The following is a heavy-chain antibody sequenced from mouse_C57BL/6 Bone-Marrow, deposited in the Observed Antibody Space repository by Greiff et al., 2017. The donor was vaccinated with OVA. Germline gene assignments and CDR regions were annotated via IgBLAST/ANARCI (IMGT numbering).Heavy chain of an antibody. CDR1: GFTFSDYG. CDR3: ARINYWYFDV. J-gene: IGHJ1*03. V-gene: IGHV5-17*01. CDR2: ISSGSSTI. Sequence: DVQLVESGGGLVKPGGSLKLSCAASGFTFSDYGMHWVRQAPEKGLEWVAYISSGSSTIYYADTVKGRFTISRDKAKNTLFLQMTRLRSEDTAMYYCARINYWYFDVWGTGTTVTVSS.